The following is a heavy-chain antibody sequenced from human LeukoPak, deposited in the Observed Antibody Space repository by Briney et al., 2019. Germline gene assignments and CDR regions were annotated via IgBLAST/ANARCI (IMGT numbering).Heavy chain of an antibody. Sequence: PGESLKISCKGSGFTFTSYWIGWVRQMPGKGLEWMGFIYRGDSVTRYSPSLQGQVTISADNRDSTAYLQWSSLKASDTAIYYCVRRHRVIATFDYWGRGTLVIVSS. V-gene: IGHV5-51*01. CDR3: VRRHRVIATFDY. J-gene: IGHJ4*02. D-gene: IGHD2-21*01. CDR1: GFTFTSYW. CDR2: IYRGDSVT.